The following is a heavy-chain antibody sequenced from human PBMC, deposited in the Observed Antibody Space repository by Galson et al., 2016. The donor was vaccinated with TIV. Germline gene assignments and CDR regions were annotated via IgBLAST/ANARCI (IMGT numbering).Heavy chain of an antibody. J-gene: IGHJ4*02. D-gene: IGHD3-22*01. Sequence: SLRLSCAVSGFTFSSYGMSWVRQAPGKGLEWVSGISGSGDSTNYADSVKGRFTISRDNSKNTLYLLMNSLRADDTAVYYCAKCPAYYYASSGYYRTGDYYFDYWGQGTLVTVS. CDR1: GFTFSSYG. CDR3: AKCPAYYYASSGYYRTGDYYFDY. V-gene: IGHV3-23*01. CDR2: ISGSGDST.